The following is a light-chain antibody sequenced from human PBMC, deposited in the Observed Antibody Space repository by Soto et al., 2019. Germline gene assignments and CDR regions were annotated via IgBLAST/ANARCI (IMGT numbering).Light chain of an antibody. CDR3: QQYGSSPPYT. CDR1: QSVSSSY. J-gene: IGKJ2*01. CDR2: GAS. Sequence: EIVLTQSPGTLSLSPGERATLSCRASQSVSSSYLAWYQQKPGQAPRLLIYGASSRATGIPDRFSGSGSGPDFTLTLSRLEPEDFAVYYCQQYGSSPPYTCGQGTKLEIK. V-gene: IGKV3-20*01.